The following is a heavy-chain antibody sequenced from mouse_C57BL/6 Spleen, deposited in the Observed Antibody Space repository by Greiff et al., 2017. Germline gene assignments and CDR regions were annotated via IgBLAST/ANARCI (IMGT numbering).Heavy chain of an antibody. V-gene: IGHV1-69*01. CDR1: GYTFTSYW. J-gene: IGHJ1*03. CDR3: ARGGSNYWYFEV. D-gene: IGHD2-5*01. CDR2: IDPSDSYT. Sequence: QVQLKQPGAELVMPGASVKLSCKASGYTFTSYWMHWVKQRPGQGLEWIGEIDPSDSYTNYNQKFKGKSTLTVDKSSSTAYMQLSSLTSEDSAVYYCARGGSNYWYFEVGGTGTTVTVSS.